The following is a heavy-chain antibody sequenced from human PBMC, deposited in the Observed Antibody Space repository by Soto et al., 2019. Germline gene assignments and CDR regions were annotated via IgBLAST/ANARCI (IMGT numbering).Heavy chain of an antibody. CDR3: ARVPAYYDFWSGYYGADAFDI. CDR1: GFTFSSYW. J-gene: IGHJ3*02. Sequence: GGSLRLSCAASGFTFSSYWMHWVRQAPGKGLVWVSRINSDGSSTSYADSVKGRFTISRDNAKNTLYLQMNSLRAEDTAVYYCARVPAYYDFWSGYYGADAFDIWGQGTMVTVSS. CDR2: INSDGSST. D-gene: IGHD3-3*01. V-gene: IGHV3-74*01.